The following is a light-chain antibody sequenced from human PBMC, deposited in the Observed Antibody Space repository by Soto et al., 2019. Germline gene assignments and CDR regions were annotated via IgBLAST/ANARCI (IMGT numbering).Light chain of an antibody. CDR2: DAS. Sequence: AIQLTQSPSSLSASVGDRVTITCRASQGISSALAWYQQKPGKAPKLLIYDASSLESGVPSRFSGSGSGTDFSLTISSLLPEAFATYDCQQFNSYPSFSFDPGTKVDIK. J-gene: IGKJ3*01. CDR1: QGISSA. V-gene: IGKV1-13*02. CDR3: QQFNSYPSFS.